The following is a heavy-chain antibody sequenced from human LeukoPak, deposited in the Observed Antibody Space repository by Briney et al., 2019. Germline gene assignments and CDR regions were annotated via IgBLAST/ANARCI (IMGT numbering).Heavy chain of an antibody. CDR1: SGSIFSSNW. CDR2: IFHSGST. V-gene: IGHV4-4*02. Sequence: SGTLSLTCTVSSGSIFSSNWWSWVRQPPGKGLEWIGQIFHSGSTSYSPSLKSRVTISVDTSKNQFSLKLSSVTAADTAVYYCAREGHYYYYYMDVWGKGTTVTISS. CDR3: AREGHYYYYYMDV. J-gene: IGHJ6*03.